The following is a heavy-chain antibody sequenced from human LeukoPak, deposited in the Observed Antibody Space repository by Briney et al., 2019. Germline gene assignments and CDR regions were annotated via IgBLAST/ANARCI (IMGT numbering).Heavy chain of an antibody. CDR1: GGSISSYY. Sequence: SETLSLTCTVSGGSISSYYWSWIRQPPGKGLEWIGYIYYSGSTNYNPSLKSRVTISVDTSKNQFSLKLSSVTAADTAVYYCARLAAQRGFDCWGQGTLVTVSS. J-gene: IGHJ4*02. V-gene: IGHV4-59*08. D-gene: IGHD1-1*01. CDR2: IYYSGST. CDR3: ARLAAQRGFDC.